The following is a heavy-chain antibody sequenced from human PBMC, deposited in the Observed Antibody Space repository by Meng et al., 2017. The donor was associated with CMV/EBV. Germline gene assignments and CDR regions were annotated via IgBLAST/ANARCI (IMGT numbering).Heavy chain of an antibody. J-gene: IGHJ4*02. V-gene: IGHV3-48*03. Sequence: GESLKISCTASGFTFNTYEMNWVRQAPGKGLEWVSYISSNGNTIFYADFVKGRFTVSRDNPKNSLYLQMNSLRADDTAVYYCARWYCSTTSCLFDYWGQGALFPISS. CDR1: GFTFNTYE. CDR2: ISSNGNTI. D-gene: IGHD2-2*01. CDR3: ARWYCSTTSCLFDY.